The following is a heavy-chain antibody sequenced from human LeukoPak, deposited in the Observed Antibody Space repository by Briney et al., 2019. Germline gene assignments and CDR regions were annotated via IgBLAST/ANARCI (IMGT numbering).Heavy chain of an antibody. CDR3: ARDRQIAY. Sequence: PGGSLRLSCAASGVTFSNYWLTWVRQAPGQGLEWVANIKQDGSEKHYVDSVKGRFTISRDNAKNSLYLQMNSLRAKDTAVYYCARDRQIAYWGQGTLVTVSS. CDR2: IKQDGSEK. CDR1: GVTFSNYW. V-gene: IGHV3-7*01. J-gene: IGHJ4*02.